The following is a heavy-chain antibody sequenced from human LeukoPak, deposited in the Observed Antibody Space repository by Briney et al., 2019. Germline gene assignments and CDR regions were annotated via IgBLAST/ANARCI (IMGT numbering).Heavy chain of an antibody. CDR3: ARGRSRTVVVITTLFDY. Sequence: GGSLRLSCAASGFTFSSYGMHWVRQAPGKGLEWVAVIWYDRSNKYYADSVKGRFTISRDNSKNTLYLQMNSLRAEDTAVYYCARGRSRTVVVITTLFDYWGQGTLVTVSS. J-gene: IGHJ4*02. CDR2: IWYDRSNK. D-gene: IGHD3-22*01. CDR1: GFTFSSYG. V-gene: IGHV3-33*01.